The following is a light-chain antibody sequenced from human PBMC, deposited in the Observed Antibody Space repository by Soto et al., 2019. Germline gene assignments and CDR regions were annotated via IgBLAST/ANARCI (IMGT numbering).Light chain of an antibody. V-gene: IGLV2-11*01. CDR2: DVS. CDR3: CSYAGSYTFDV. J-gene: IGLJ1*01. CDR1: SSDVGGYNY. Sequence: QSALTQPRSVSWSPGQSVTISCTGTSSDVGGYNYVSWYQQHPGKAPKLMIYDVSKRPSGVPDRFSGSKSGNTASLTISGLQAEDEADYYCCSYAGSYTFDVFGTGTKLTVL.